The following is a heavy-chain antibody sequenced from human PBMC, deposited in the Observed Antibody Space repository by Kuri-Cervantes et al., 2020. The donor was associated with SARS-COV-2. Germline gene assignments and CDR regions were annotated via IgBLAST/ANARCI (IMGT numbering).Heavy chain of an antibody. J-gene: IGHJ6*02. V-gene: IGHV3-30*02. D-gene: IGHD2-21*02. Sequence: GESLKISCAASGFTFNNYGMHWVRQAPGKGLEWVACLRYDGGEKHYADSVKGRFTISRDSSKNTLYLEMNSLRAEDTAVYYCARSLLYCVGDCYKYGMDVWGQGTTVTVSS. CDR3: ARSLLYCVGDCYKYGMDV. CDR1: GFTFNNYG. CDR2: LRYDGGEK.